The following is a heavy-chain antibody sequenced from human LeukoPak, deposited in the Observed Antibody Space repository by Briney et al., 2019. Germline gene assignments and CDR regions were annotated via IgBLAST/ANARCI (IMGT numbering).Heavy chain of an antibody. CDR2: ISAYNGNT. Sequence: ASVKVSCKASGGTFSSYAISWVRQAPEQGLEWMGWISAYNGNTNYAQKLQGRVTMTTDTSTSTAYMELRSLRSDDTAVYYCALYSSGWTPTGFDPWGQGTLVTVSS. CDR1: GGTFSSYA. D-gene: IGHD6-19*01. CDR3: ALYSSGWTPTGFDP. V-gene: IGHV1-18*01. J-gene: IGHJ5*02.